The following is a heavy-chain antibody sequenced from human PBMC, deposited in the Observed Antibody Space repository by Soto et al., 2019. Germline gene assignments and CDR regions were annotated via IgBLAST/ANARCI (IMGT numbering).Heavy chain of an antibody. J-gene: IGHJ5*02. Sequence: PSETLSLTCPVSGCSISSSIYYWGWIRQPPGKGLEWIGSIYYSGSTYYNPSLKSRVTISVDTSKNQFSLKLSSVTAADTAVYYCARPQTMTTKSGVWFDPWGQGTLVTVSS. V-gene: IGHV4-39*01. CDR2: IYYSGST. D-gene: IGHD4-17*01. CDR1: GCSISSSIYY. CDR3: ARPQTMTTKSGVWFDP.